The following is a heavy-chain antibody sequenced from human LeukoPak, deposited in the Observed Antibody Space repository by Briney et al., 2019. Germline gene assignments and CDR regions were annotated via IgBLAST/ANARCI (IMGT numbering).Heavy chain of an antibody. Sequence: GGSLRLSCAASGFTLSTYWMYWVRQAPGKGLVWVSRNNSDGSNTNYADSVKGRFTISRDNAKNMLYLQMNSLRAEDTAVYYCARAIYAERAYWGQGTLVTVSS. CDR2: NNSDGSNT. CDR3: ARAIYAERAY. J-gene: IGHJ4*02. D-gene: IGHD4-17*01. V-gene: IGHV3-74*01. CDR1: GFTLSTYW.